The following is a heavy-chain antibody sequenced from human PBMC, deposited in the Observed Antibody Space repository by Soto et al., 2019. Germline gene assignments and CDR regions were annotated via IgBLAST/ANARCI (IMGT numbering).Heavy chain of an antibody. Sequence: GGSLRLSCEVSGFTLTSYGMNWVRQAPDKGLEWVSTIGRGGDTHYADSVKGRFTISRDNSKNTLFLQMNSLRAEDTALYFCAKDGTTTGIHYYAMDVWGQGTTVTVSS. CDR2: IGRGGDT. V-gene: IGHV3-23*01. J-gene: IGHJ6*02. CDR1: GFTLTSYG. CDR3: AKDGTTTGIHYYAMDV. D-gene: IGHD1-1*01.